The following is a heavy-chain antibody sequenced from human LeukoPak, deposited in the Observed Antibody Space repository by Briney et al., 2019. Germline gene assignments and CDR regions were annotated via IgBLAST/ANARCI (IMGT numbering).Heavy chain of an antibody. CDR2: SGTTSGYT. J-gene: IGHJ4*02. CDR3: ARDFSPGQRFYFDY. V-gene: IGHV3-11*06. D-gene: IGHD6-25*01. CDR1: GFTLGEYY. Sequence: GGSLRLSCAASGFTLGEYYMSWIRQAPGKGLEWVSSSGTTSGYTDYADSVKGRFTISRDNAKNSLYLQMNSLRDGDTAVYYCARDFSPGQRFYFDYWGQGTLVTVSS.